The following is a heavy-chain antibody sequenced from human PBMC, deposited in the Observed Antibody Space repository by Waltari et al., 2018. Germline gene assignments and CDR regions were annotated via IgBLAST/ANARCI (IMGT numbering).Heavy chain of an antibody. CDR2: IYSGGST. CDR3: ARAWAATASYYYYGMDV. D-gene: IGHD6-25*01. J-gene: IGHJ6*02. Sequence: EVQLVESGGGSIQPGGSLRLSCAASGFTVSSNYMSWVRQAPGKGLEWVSVIYSGGSTYYADSVKGRFTISIDNSKTTLYLQMNSLRAEDTAVYYCARAWAATASYYYYGMDVWGQGTTVTVSS. V-gene: IGHV3-53*01. CDR1: GFTVSSNY.